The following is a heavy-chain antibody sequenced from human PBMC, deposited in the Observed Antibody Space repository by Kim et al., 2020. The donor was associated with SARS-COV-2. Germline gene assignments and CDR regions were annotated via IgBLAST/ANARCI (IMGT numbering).Heavy chain of an antibody. Sequence: SQTLSLTCAISGDSVSSNSAAWNWIRQSPSRGLEWLGRTYYRSKWYNEYVLSVKSRITINPDTSNNQFFLQLKSVTPEDTAVYYCVGGGGWNTWGQGTLVTVSS. V-gene: IGHV6-1*01. D-gene: IGHD6-19*01. CDR1: GDSVSSNSAA. CDR2: TYYRSKWYN. CDR3: VGGGGWNT. J-gene: IGHJ5*02.